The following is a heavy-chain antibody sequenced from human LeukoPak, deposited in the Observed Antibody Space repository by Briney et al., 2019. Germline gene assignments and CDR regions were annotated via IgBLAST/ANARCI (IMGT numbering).Heavy chain of an antibody. CDR1: GFTFSGFG. V-gene: IGHV3-30*18. CDR2: ISYDGSNK. J-gene: IGHJ4*02. Sequence: GGSLRLSCAASGFTFSGFGIHWVRQAPGKGLEWVAVISYDGSNKYNADSVKGRFTISRDNSKNTLYLQMNSLRVEDTAVYYCAKDRDIAAAGYYFDYWGQGTLVTVSS. CDR3: AKDRDIAAAGYYFDY. D-gene: IGHD6-13*01.